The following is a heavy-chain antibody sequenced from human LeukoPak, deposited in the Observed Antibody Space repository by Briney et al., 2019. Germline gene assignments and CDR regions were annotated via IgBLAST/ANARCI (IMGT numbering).Heavy chain of an antibody. D-gene: IGHD1-26*01. V-gene: IGHV4-34*01. Sequence: SETLSLTCAVYGGSFSGYYWSWIRQPPGKGLEWIGEINHSGSTNYNPSLKSRVTISVDTSKNQFSLKLSSVTAADTAVYYCARGPSRVGSSPIDIWGQGTMVTVSS. CDR1: GGSFSGYY. CDR3: ARGPSRVGSSPIDI. CDR2: INHSGST. J-gene: IGHJ3*02.